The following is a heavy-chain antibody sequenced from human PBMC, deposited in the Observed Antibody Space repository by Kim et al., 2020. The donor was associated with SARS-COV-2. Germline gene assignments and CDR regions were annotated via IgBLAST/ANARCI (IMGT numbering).Heavy chain of an antibody. Sequence: SVKVSCKASGGTFSSYAISWVRQAPGQGLEWMGGIIPIFGTANYAQKFQGRVTITADESTSTAYMELSSLRSEDTAVYYCARVGGDGYNLFDYWGQGTLVTVSS. CDR3: ARVGGDGYNLFDY. D-gene: IGHD2-21*01. V-gene: IGHV1-69*13. J-gene: IGHJ4*02. CDR1: GGTFSSYA. CDR2: IIPIFGTA.